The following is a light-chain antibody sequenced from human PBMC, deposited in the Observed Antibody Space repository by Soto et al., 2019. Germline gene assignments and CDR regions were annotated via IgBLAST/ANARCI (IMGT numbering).Light chain of an antibody. J-gene: IGKJ5*01. CDR2: GAS. CDR1: QTVSKD. Sequence: IFMTQSPATLSFCPGERGTLSCSAGQTVSKDLAWYLHKPGQAPRLLIHGASTRATGIPARFSGVGSGTEFRLPIRSLYSDDFAVYCCQPYNTWPPTFG. CDR3: QPYNTWPPT. V-gene: IGKV3-15*01.